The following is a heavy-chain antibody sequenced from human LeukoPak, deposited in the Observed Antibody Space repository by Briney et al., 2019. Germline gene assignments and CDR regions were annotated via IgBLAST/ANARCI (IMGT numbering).Heavy chain of an antibody. CDR2: ISGSGGST. J-gene: IGHJ4*02. CDR1: GFTFSSYA. D-gene: IGHD7-27*01. CDR3: AKGAPLSRQTGFDY. Sequence: GGSLRLSCAASGFTFSSYAMSWVRQAPGKGLEWVSGISGSGGSTYYADSVKGRFTISRDSSTNTLYLQMNSLRAEDTAVYYCAKGAPLSRQTGFDYWGQGTLVTVSS. V-gene: IGHV3-23*01.